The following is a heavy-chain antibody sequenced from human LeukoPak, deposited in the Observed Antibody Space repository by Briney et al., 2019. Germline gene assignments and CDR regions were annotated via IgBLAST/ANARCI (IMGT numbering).Heavy chain of an antibody. V-gene: IGHV4-34*01. J-gene: IGHJ4*02. CDR1: GGSFSGYY. Sequence: SETLSLTCAVYGGSFSGYYWSWIRQPPGKGLEWIGEINHSGSTNYNPSLKSRVTISVDTSKNQFSLKLSSVAAADTAVYYCARGPLDYWGQGTLVTVSS. CDR2: INHSGST. CDR3: ARGPLDY.